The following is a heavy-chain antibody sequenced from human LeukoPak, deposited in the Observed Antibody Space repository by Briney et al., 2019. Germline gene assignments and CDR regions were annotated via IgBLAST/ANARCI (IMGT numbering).Heavy chain of an antibody. J-gene: IGHJ5*02. CDR1: GFSVNTYS. D-gene: IGHD1-7*01. Sequence: PGGSLRLSCAASGFSVNTYSMTWVRQAPGKGLEWVSIISRTSESTFYADSVKGRFTISRDNAKNSLYLQMNGLRADDTATYYCARGATDTTRWFDPWGQGTLVTVSS. V-gene: IGHV3-21*01. CDR2: ISRTSEST. CDR3: ARGATDTTRWFDP.